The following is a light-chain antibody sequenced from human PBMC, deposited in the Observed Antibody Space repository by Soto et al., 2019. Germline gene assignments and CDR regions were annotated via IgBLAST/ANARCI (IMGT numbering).Light chain of an antibody. Sequence: QSVLTQPPSASGTPGQRVIISCSGSSSNIGSNYVYWYQQLPGTAPKLLISRDNERPSGVPDRFSGSKSGTSGSLAISGLRSEDEADYYCAAWDDSLSSPVFGGGTKVTVL. CDR3: AAWDDSLSSPV. CDR1: SSNIGSNY. J-gene: IGLJ2*01. CDR2: RDN. V-gene: IGLV1-47*01.